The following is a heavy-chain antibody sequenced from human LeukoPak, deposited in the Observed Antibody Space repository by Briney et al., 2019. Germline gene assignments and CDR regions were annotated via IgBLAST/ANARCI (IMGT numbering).Heavy chain of an antibody. Sequence: GGSLRLPCAASGFTVSRSYMSWVRQAPGKGLEWVSVSYSGGDTYYPDSVKGRFTVSRDNPKNTVYLQMNSLRAEDTAVYFCARSPVLDRNDWSFADWGQGTLVTVSS. D-gene: IGHD1-1*01. CDR1: GFTVSRSY. J-gene: IGHJ4*02. V-gene: IGHV3-53*01. CDR3: ARSPVLDRNDWSFAD. CDR2: SYSGGDT.